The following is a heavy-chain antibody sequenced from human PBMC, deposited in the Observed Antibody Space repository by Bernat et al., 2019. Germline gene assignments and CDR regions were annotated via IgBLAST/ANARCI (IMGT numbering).Heavy chain of an antibody. J-gene: IGHJ6*02. CDR3: AREGMMYGIGYGLDV. CDR1: GFTFSAYW. V-gene: IGHV3-7*03. CDR2: RKEDGSEI. Sequence: EVQLVESGGGLVQPGGSLRLSCAASGFTFSAYWMSWVRQAPGMGLEWVANRKEDGSEIYDVDSVKGRFTISGDNAENSLDLQMNSLRAEDMAVYYCAREGMMYGIGYGLDVWGQGTTVTVSS. D-gene: IGHD2-8*01.